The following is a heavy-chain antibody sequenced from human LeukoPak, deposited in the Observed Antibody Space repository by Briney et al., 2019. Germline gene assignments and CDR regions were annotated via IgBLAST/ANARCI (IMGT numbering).Heavy chain of an antibody. V-gene: IGHV3-23*01. CDR1: GFTFSTYS. CDR2: ISGSGGST. J-gene: IGHJ4*02. CDR3: VKPWGNRELPPGGY. D-gene: IGHD1-26*01. Sequence: GGSLRLSCAASGFTFSTYSMNWVRQAPGKGLEWVSAISGSGGSTYYADSVKGRFTISRDNSKNTLYLQMNSLRAEDTAVYYCVKPWGNRELPPGGYWGQGTLVTVSS.